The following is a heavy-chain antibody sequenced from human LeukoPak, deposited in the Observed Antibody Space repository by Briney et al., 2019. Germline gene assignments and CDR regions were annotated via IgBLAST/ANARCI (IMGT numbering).Heavy chain of an antibody. Sequence: SETLSLTCAVYGGSSSGYYWSWIRQPPGKGREWIGEINHSGSTNYNPSLKSRVTISVDTSKHLFSLKLSSVPAADTAVYYCASGHRGVPAAMTAYYYYGMDVWGQGDTVTVSS. J-gene: IGHJ6*02. CDR2: INHSGST. D-gene: IGHD2-2*01. V-gene: IGHV4-34*01. CDR1: GGSSSGYY. CDR3: ASGHRGVPAAMTAYYYYGMDV.